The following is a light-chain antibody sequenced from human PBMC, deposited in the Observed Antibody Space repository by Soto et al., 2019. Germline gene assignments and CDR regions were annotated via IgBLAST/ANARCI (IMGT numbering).Light chain of an antibody. V-gene: IGLV1-47*01. CDR2: RTD. CDR3: AEWDNSLRWV. Sequence: QSVLTQPPSVSGTPGQTVTISCSGSSANVGSNFVYWYQQLPGTAPKLLIYRTDQRPSGVPDRFSASTPGTSASLAISGLRYDDEDDYYCAEWDNSLRWVFGGGTKVTVL. J-gene: IGLJ3*02. CDR1: SANVGSNF.